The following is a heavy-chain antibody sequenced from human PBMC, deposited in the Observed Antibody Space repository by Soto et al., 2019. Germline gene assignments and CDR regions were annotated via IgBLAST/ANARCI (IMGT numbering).Heavy chain of an antibody. CDR3: ARIGGWYDIDF. V-gene: IGHV4-61*01. CDR2: IFYNGTA. Sequence: VQLQKSGPGLVKPSETLSLTCSVSGGSVSSGSFHWSWIRESPGKGLQFIGSIFYNGTANYSPTLKNRVTISIDTSQSQFSLKLVSVAAADTAVYYCARIGGWYDIDFWGQGNLVTVSS. CDR1: GGSVSSGSFH. D-gene: IGHD6-19*01. J-gene: IGHJ4*02.